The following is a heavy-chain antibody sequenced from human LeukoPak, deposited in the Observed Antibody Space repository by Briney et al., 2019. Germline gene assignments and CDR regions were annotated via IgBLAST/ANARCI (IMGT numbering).Heavy chain of an antibody. V-gene: IGHV3-21*01. CDR3: ARGGHAYYDSSGYRYYFDY. Sequence: PGGSPRLSCAASGFTFSTYSMNWVRQAPGKGLEWVSSITSSSSYIYYADSVKGRFTFSRDNAKNSLYLQMNSLRAEDTAVYYCARGGHAYYDSSGYRYYFDYWGQGTLVTVSS. J-gene: IGHJ4*02. CDR2: ITSSSSYI. D-gene: IGHD3-22*01. CDR1: GFTFSTYS.